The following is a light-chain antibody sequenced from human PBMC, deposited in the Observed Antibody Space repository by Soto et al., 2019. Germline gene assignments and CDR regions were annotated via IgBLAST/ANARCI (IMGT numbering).Light chain of an antibody. CDR1: QSVGSIY. Sequence: EIVLTQSPGTLSLSPGEGATLSWRASQSVGSIYLAWYQQRPGQAPRLLIYGASTRATGIPARFSGSGSGTEFTLTISSLQSEDFAVYYCQQYNNWPITFGQGTRLEIK. CDR2: GAS. CDR3: QQYNNWPIT. J-gene: IGKJ5*01. V-gene: IGKV3-15*01.